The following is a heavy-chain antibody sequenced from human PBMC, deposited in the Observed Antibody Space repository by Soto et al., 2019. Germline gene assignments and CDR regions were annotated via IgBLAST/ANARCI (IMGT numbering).Heavy chain of an antibody. CDR3: EKGVPGIAVAGTGYYQH. CDR1: GFTFSSYA. V-gene: IGHV3-23*01. Sequence: PGGSLRLSCAASGFTFSSYAMSWVRQAPGKGLEWVSGISGSGDSTYYADSVKGRFTISRDNSKNTLYLQMNSLRAEDTAVYYCEKGVPGIAVAGTGYYQHWGQGTLVTASS. J-gene: IGHJ1*01. D-gene: IGHD6-19*01. CDR2: ISGSGDST.